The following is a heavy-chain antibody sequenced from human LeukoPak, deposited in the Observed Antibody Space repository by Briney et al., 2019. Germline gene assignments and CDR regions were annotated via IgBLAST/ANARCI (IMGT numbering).Heavy chain of an antibody. Sequence: PSETLSLTCTVSGGSISSGDYYWSWIRQPPGKGLEWIGYIYYSGSTYYNPSLKSRVTISVDTSKNQFSLKLSSVTAADTAVYYCARGRYGSGGHYFDYWGQGTLVTVSS. CDR1: GGSISSGDYY. J-gene: IGHJ4*02. V-gene: IGHV4-30-4*01. CDR2: IYYSGST. CDR3: ARGRYGSGGHYFDY. D-gene: IGHD3-10*01.